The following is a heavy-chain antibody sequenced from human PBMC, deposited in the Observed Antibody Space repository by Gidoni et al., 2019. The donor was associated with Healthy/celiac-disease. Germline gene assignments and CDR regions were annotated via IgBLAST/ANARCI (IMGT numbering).Heavy chain of an antibody. CDR1: GFTFSSHG. Sequence: QVQLVASGGGVVQPARSLRLSCPASGFTFSSHGMHGVRQASGKGLEWVAVMWYDGSNKYYADSVQGRLPIARDNSKNTLYMQMNSLRAEDTAVYYAASDRSQLVVPAAILPDYWGQGTLVTVSS. CDR3: ASDRSQLVVPAAILPDY. CDR2: MWYDGSNK. J-gene: IGHJ4*02. D-gene: IGHD2-2*02. V-gene: IGHV3-33*01.